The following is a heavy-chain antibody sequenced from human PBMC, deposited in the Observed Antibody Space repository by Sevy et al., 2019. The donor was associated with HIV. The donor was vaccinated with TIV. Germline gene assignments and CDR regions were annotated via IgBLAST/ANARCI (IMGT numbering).Heavy chain of an antibody. J-gene: IGHJ3*02. D-gene: IGHD3-22*01. V-gene: IGHV3-23*01. CDR3: AGGRYDSSGSFDAFDI. CDR1: GFTFSNYA. Sequence: GGSLRLSSAASGFTFSNYAMNWVRQAPGKGLEWVSTIFRSGGVTYYADSVKGRCTISRDNFKNTLNLQMHSLRAEDTAVYYCAGGRYDSSGSFDAFDIWGQGTMVTVSS. CDR2: IFRSGGVT.